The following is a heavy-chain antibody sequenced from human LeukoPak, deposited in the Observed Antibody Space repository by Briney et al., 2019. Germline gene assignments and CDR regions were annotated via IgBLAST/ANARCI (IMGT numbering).Heavy chain of an antibody. V-gene: IGHV1-69*06. D-gene: IGHD2-2*01. Sequence: SVKVSCKASGGTFSSYAISWVRQAPGQGLEWMGGIIPIFGTANYAQKFQGRVTITADKSTSTAYMELSSLRSEDTAVYYCARAKGRYCSSTSCFYYYYYYMDVWGKGTTVTVSS. CDR3: ARAKGRYCSSTSCFYYYYYYMDV. CDR1: GGTFSSYA. CDR2: IIPIFGTA. J-gene: IGHJ6*03.